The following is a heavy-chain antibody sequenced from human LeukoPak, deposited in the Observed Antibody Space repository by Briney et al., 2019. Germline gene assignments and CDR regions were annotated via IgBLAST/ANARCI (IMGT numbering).Heavy chain of an antibody. J-gene: IGHJ6*02. CDR3: ARGLDYGDYAYYGMDV. CDR1: GFTVSSNY. CDR2: IYSGGST. D-gene: IGHD4-17*01. V-gene: IGHV3-53*01. Sequence: RGSLRLSCAASGFTVSSNYMSWVRQAPGKGLEWVSVIYSGGSTYYADSVKGRFTISRDNSKNTLYLQMNSLRAEDTAVYYCARGLDYGDYAYYGMDVWGQGTTVTVSS.